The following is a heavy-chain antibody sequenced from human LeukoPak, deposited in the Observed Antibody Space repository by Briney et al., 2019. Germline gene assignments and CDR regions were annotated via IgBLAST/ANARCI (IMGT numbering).Heavy chain of an antibody. CDR2: IKQDGSEK. V-gene: IGHV3-7*01. J-gene: IGHJ4*02. CDR3: AREGQWLVRLFDY. Sequence: GGSLRLSCAASGFTFSSYWMSWVRQSPGKGLEWVANIKQDGSEKYYVDSVKGRFTISRDNAKNSLYLQMNSLRAEDTAVYYCAREGQWLVRLFDYWGQGTLVTVSP. D-gene: IGHD6-19*01. CDR1: GFTFSSYW.